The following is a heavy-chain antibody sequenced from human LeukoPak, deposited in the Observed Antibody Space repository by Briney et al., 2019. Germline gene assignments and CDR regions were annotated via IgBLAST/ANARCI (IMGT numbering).Heavy chain of an antibody. V-gene: IGHV4-59*08. CDR3: AVNSTKHTFDI. Sequence: SLTLSVTCTVSGGSGRPVYWGWSRKSPEKGLEWIGSIYYSGGTNYNPSLKSRVTISVDTSKNQFSLELSSVTAADTAVYYCAVNSTKHTFDIWGQGTMVTVSS. D-gene: IGHD1-1*01. CDR2: IYYSGGT. CDR1: GGSGRPVY. J-gene: IGHJ3*02.